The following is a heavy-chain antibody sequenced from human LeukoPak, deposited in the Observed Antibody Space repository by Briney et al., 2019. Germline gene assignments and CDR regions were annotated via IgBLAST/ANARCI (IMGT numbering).Heavy chain of an antibody. CDR1: GGSFSGYY. J-gene: IGHJ4*02. D-gene: IGHD4-23*01. CDR3: ARRGGRLYGGQDLFDY. CDR2: INHSGST. V-gene: IGHV4-34*01. Sequence: PSETLSLTCAVYGGSFSGYYWSWIRQPPGKGLEWIGEINHSGSTNYNPSLKSRVTISVDTSKNQFSLKLSSVTAADTAVYYCARRGGRLYGGQDLFDYWGQGTLVTVSS.